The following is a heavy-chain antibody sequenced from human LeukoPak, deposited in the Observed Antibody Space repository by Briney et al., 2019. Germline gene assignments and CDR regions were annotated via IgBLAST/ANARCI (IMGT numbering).Heavy chain of an antibody. CDR3: ARDRYSGYDLDAFDI. CDR1: GYSINSGYY. Sequence: SETLSLTCTVSGYSINSGYYWGWIRQPPGKGLEWIGSIYYSGNTYYNPSLKSRVTISVDTSKNQFSLKLSSVTAADTAVYYCARDRYSGYDLDAFDIWGQGTMVTVSS. V-gene: IGHV4-38-2*02. J-gene: IGHJ3*02. D-gene: IGHD5-12*01. CDR2: IYYSGNT.